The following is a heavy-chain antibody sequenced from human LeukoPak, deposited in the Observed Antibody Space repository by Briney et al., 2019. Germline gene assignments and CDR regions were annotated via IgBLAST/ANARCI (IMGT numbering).Heavy chain of an antibody. D-gene: IGHD7-27*01. CDR2: INHSGST. CDR3: ASSGAIWGYYYYYGMDV. J-gene: IGHJ6*04. CDR1: GGSFSGYY. V-gene: IGHV4-34*01. Sequence: PSETLSLTCAVYGGSFSGYYWSWIRQPPGKGLEWIGEINHSGSTNYNPSLKSRVTISVDTSKNQFSLKLSSVTGADTAVYYCASSGAIWGYYYYYGMDVWGKGTTVTVSS.